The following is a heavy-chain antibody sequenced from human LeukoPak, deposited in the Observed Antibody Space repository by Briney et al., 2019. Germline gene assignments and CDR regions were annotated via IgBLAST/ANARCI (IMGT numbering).Heavy chain of an antibody. Sequence: GGSLRLSCAASGFTFSSYGMHWVRQAPGKGLEWVAFIRYDGSNKYYADSVKGRFTISRDNSKNTLYLQMNSLRAEDTAVYYCAKSSMIFGVVIIPEEGAFDIWGQGTMVTVSS. D-gene: IGHD3/OR15-3a*01. CDR2: IRYDGSNK. CDR3: AKSSMIFGVVIIPEEGAFDI. V-gene: IGHV3-30*02. CDR1: GFTFSSYG. J-gene: IGHJ3*02.